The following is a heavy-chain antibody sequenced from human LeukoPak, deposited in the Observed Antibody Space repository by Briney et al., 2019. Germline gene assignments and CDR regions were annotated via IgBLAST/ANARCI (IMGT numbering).Heavy chain of an antibody. CDR3: ASGMIEFDY. V-gene: IGHV3-7*01. CDR1: GIRFNDYW. Sequence: GGSLRLSCTVSGIRFNDYWMSWVRQAPGKGLEWVANIKEDGGEMYYVDSVKGRFITSRDNAKNSVYLQMNILRVEDTAVYYCASGMIEFDYRGQGTLVTVSS. CDR2: IKEDGGEM. D-gene: IGHD1-14*01. J-gene: IGHJ4*02.